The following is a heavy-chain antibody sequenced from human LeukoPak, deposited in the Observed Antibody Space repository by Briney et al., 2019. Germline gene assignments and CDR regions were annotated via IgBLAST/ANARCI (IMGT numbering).Heavy chain of an antibody. J-gene: IGHJ5*02. D-gene: IGHD3-9*01. V-gene: IGHV4-4*02. Sequence: PSETLSLTCAVSGGSISSSNWWSWVRQPPGKGLEWIGEIYHSGSTNYKPSLKRRVTISVDKSKNQFSLKLSSVPAADKAVYYCARGRRVRYFGWLLPVREPNWFDPWGQGTLVTVSS. CDR3: ARGRRVRYFGWLLPVREPNWFDP. CDR1: GGSISSSNW. CDR2: IYHSGST.